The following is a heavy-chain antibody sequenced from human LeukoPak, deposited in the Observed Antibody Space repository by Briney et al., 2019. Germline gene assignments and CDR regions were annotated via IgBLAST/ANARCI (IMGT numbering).Heavy chain of an antibody. Sequence: SETLSLTWTVSGGSISSYYWSWIRQPPGKGLEWIGYIYYSGSTNYNPSFKSRVTISVDTSKNQFSLKLSSVTATDTAVYYCARCITIFGVDYYMDVWGKGTTVTVSS. D-gene: IGHD3-3*01. CDR3: ARCITIFGVDYYMDV. CDR1: GGSISSYY. CDR2: IYYSGST. V-gene: IGHV4-59*08. J-gene: IGHJ6*03.